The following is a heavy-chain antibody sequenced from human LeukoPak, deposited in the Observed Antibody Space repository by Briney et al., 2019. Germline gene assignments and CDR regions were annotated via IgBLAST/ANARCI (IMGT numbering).Heavy chain of an antibody. J-gene: IGHJ6*04. Sequence: PGRSLRLSCAASGFTSSSYAMHWVRQAPGKGLEWVAVISYDGSNKYYADSVKGRFTISRDNSKNTLYLQMNSLRAEDTAVYYCARGGKQWLVRYYYYGMDVWGKGTTVTVSS. CDR2: ISYDGSNK. CDR3: ARGGKQWLVRYYYYGMDV. D-gene: IGHD6-19*01. V-gene: IGHV3-30*04. CDR1: GFTSSSYA.